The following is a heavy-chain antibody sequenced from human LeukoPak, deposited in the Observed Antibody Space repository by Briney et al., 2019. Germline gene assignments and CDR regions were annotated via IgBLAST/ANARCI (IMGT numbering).Heavy chain of an antibody. Sequence: GGSLRLSCAASGFTFSSYSMNWVRQAPGKGLEWVSYISSSSSTIYYADSVKGRFTISRDSAKNSLYLQMNSLRDEDTAVYYCARDLMYYYDSSGYRGGQGTLVTVSS. CDR2: ISSSSSTI. CDR3: ARDLMYYYDSSGYR. J-gene: IGHJ4*02. D-gene: IGHD3-22*01. V-gene: IGHV3-48*02. CDR1: GFTFSSYS.